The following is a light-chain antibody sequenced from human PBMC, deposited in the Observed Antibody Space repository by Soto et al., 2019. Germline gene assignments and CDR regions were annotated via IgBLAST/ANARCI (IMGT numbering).Light chain of an antibody. J-gene: IGKJ4*02. Sequence: EIVLTQSPATLSLSPGERATLSCRASQSISSHLVWYQQKPGQAPRLLMYDASNMATGIPARFSGSGYGTDLTLTISSLEPEDVSVYYCQQRPNWPLTFGGGTKVEIK. CDR1: QSISSH. V-gene: IGKV3-11*01. CDR2: DAS. CDR3: QQRPNWPLT.